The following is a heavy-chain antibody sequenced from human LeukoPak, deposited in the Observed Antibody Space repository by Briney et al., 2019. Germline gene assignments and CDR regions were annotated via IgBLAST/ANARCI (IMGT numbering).Heavy chain of an antibody. CDR3: ARDNGGDYYDSSDYYYDY. V-gene: IGHV4-38-2*02. D-gene: IGHD3-22*01. J-gene: IGHJ4*02. Sequence: SETLSLTCTVSGYSISSGYYWGWILQPPGKGLEWIVSIYHSGSTYYNPTLKSRVTISVDTSKNQFSLKLSSVTAADTAVYYCARDNGGDYYDSSDYYYDYWGQGTLVTVSS. CDR2: IYHSGST. CDR1: GYSISSGYY.